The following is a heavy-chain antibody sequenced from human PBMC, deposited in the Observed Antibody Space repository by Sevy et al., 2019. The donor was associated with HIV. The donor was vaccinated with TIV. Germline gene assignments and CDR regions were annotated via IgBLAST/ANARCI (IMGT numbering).Heavy chain of an antibody. V-gene: IGHV1-18*01. J-gene: IGHJ4*02. CDR1: GYTFITYG. D-gene: IGHD3-22*01. Sequence: ASVKVSCKASGYTFITYGISWVRQAPGQGLEWMGWISPYNGNTKSVLSLQGRVTMTTDTSTSTAYMELRSLRTDDTAVYYCARDWVSGDVLGGYYPYFDYWGQGTLVTVSS. CDR2: ISPYNGNT. CDR3: ARDWVSGDVLGGYYPYFDY.